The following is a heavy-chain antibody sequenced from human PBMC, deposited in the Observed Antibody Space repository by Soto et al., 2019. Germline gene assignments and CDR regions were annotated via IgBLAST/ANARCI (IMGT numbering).Heavy chain of an antibody. CDR1: GFSLSTSGMC. V-gene: IGHV2-70*01. D-gene: IGHD6-19*01. CDR2: IDWDDDK. Sequence: SGPTLMNPTQTRTLTCNFSGFSLSTSGMCVSWIRQPPGKALEWLALIDWDDDKYYSTSLKTRLTISKDTSKNQVVLTMTNMDPVDTATYYCARIDEELGTGWYYFDYWGQGTLVTVSS. CDR3: ARIDEELGTGWYYFDY. J-gene: IGHJ4*02.